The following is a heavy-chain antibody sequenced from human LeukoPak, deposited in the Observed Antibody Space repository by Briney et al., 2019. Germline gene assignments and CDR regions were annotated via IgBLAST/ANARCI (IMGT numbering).Heavy chain of an antibody. D-gene: IGHD3-22*01. CDR2: INSDGSST. CDR3: AREYYYDSSGYPIRDAFDI. CDR1: EMTFSSYW. V-gene: IGHV3-74*01. J-gene: IGHJ3*02. Sequence: GGSLRLSCTASEMTFSSYWMSWVRQAPGKGLVWVSRINSDGSSTSYADSVKGRFTISRDNAKNTLYLQMNSLRAEDTAVYYCAREYYYDSSGYPIRDAFDIWGQGTMVTVSS.